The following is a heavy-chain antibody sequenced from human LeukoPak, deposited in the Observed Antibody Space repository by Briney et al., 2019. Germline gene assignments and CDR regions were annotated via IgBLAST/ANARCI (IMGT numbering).Heavy chain of an antibody. CDR3: ATDRLYSRSWYRPPSLDV. V-gene: IGHV1-18*01. CDR2: ISAYNGNT. CDR1: GYTFTSYR. Sequence: ASGNVSFKASGYTFTSYRISWVRQAPGQGLEWMGWISAYNGNTNYAQKLQSRGTMTADTSTSTAYMELRSLRSDYTAVYYCATDRLYSRSWYRPPSLDVWGQGTTVTVSS. J-gene: IGHJ6*02. D-gene: IGHD6-13*01.